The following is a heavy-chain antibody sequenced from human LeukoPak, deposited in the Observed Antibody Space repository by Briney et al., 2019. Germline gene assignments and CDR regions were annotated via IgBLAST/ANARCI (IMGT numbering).Heavy chain of an antibody. CDR1: GGTFSSYA. CDR2: IIPIFGTA. CDR3: ARAYDSGSYVFDY. Sequence: ASVKVSCKASGGTFSSYAISWVRQAPGQGLEWMGGIIPIFGTANYAQKFQGRVTNTTDESTSTAYMELSSLRSEDTAVYYCARAYDSGSYVFDYWGQGTLVTVSS. J-gene: IGHJ4*02. D-gene: IGHD1-26*01. V-gene: IGHV1-69*05.